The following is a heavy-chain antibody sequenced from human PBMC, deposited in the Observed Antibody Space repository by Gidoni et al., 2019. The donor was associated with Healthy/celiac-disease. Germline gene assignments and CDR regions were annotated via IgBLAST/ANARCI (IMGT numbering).Heavy chain of an antibody. Sequence: EVQLVASGGGWVKPGRSLRRACTAAGFTFGAYAMSWFRQAPGKGLEWVGFIRSKAYGGTTEYAASVKGRFTIARDDSKSIAYLQMNSLKTEDTAVYYCTRTRSISGSCCAEYFQHWGQGTLVTVSS. D-gene: IGHD1-26*01. V-gene: IGHV3-49*05. J-gene: IGHJ1*01. CDR2: IRSKAYGGTT. CDR1: GFTFGAYA. CDR3: TRTRSISGSCCAEYFQH.